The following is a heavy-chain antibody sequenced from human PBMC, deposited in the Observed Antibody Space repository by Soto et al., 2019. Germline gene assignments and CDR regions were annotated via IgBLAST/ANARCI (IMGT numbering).Heavy chain of an antibody. CDR2: INHSGST. J-gene: IGHJ4*02. CDR1: GGSFSGYY. D-gene: IGHD6-13*01. CDR3: ARARYSSSWKTVDY. Sequence: SETLSLTCAVYGGSFSGYYLSWIRQPPGKGLEWIGEINHSGSTNYNPSLKSRVTISVDTSTSTVYMEVSSLRSEDTAVYYCARARYSSSWKTVDYWGQGTMVTVS. V-gene: IGHV4-34*01.